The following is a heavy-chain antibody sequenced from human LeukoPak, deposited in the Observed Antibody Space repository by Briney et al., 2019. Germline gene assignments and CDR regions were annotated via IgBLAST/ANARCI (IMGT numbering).Heavy chain of an antibody. V-gene: IGHV4-39*07. J-gene: IGHJ3*02. Sequence: SETLSLTCTVSGVSISSSSYYWGWIRHPPGKGLEWIGSIYYSGSTYYNPSLKSRVTISVDTSKSQFSLKLSSVSAADTAVYCCARDASAAGTSAFDIWGQGTMVTVSS. D-gene: IGHD6-13*01. CDR1: GVSISSSSYY. CDR2: IYYSGST. CDR3: ARDASAAGTSAFDI.